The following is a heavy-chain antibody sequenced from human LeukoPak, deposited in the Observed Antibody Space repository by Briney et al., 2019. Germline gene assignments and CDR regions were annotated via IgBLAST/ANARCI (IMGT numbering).Heavy chain of an antibody. J-gene: IGHJ4*02. Sequence: GGSLRLSCAASGFTFSNFAMHWVRQAPGKGLEYVSSISSSGDTTYYGNSVEGRFTISRDNTQSTLYLQMDSLRAEDMAVYYCAREQLALFGFDYWGQGALVTVSS. CDR3: AREQLALFGFDY. CDR2: ISSSGDTT. D-gene: IGHD1-7*01. V-gene: IGHV3-64*01. CDR1: GFTFSNFA.